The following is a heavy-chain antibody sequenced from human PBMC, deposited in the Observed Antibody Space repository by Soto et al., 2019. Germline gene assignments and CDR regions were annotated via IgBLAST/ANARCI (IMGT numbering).Heavy chain of an antibody. V-gene: IGHV3-23*01. CDR1: GFVFGTYP. CDR2: ISATGDNT. Sequence: EVQLLESGGGLVQPGGSLRLSCTTSGFVFGTYPMAWVRQAPGKGLEWVSSISATGDNTYYADSVKGRCTISRDSSKQTVFLQMNSLGAEDSGTYYCAKRSGSWYFFDHWGQGTLVAVSS. D-gene: IGHD6-13*01. J-gene: IGHJ4*02. CDR3: AKRSGSWYFFDH.